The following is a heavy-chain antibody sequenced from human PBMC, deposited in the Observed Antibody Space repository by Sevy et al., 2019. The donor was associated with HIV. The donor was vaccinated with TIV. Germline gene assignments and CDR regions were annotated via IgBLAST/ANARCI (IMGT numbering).Heavy chain of an antibody. Sequence: GGCLRLSCAASGFSLETYWMNWVRQAPGKPLEWVANIKEDDTVKYYVDSVKGRFTIFRDNGRNLVYLVMNNLRVEDTALYYCVRAIQSEGSFWGQGTLVTVSS. CDR3: VRAIQSEGSF. CDR2: IKEDDTVK. J-gene: IGHJ4*02. D-gene: IGHD2-2*02. V-gene: IGHV3-7*04. CDR1: GFSLETYW.